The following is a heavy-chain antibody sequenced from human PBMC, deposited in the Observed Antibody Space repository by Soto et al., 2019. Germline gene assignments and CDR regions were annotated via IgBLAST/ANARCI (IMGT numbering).Heavy chain of an antibody. CDR2: ISYNGST. Sequence: PSETMSLTCTVSGGSISSANDYWSWIRQHPGKGLEWIGYISYNGSTYYTPSLKSRLSISVDTSKNQFSLKLNSVTAADTAVYYCAKDRGSAAARHYYYGMDVWGQGTTVTVSS. CDR3: AKDRGSAAARHYYYGMDV. J-gene: IGHJ6*02. CDR1: GGSISSANDY. V-gene: IGHV4-31*03. D-gene: IGHD6-13*01.